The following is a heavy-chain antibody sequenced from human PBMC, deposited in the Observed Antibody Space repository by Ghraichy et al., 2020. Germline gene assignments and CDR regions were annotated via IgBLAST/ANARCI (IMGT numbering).Heavy chain of an antibody. CDR3: ARLALVVVAATQVYYYYGMDV. D-gene: IGHD2-15*01. CDR2: INHSGST. Sequence: SQTLSLTCAVYGGSFSGYYWSWIRQPPGKGLEWIGEINHSGSTNYNPSLKSRVTISVDTSKNQFSLKLSSVTAADTAVYYCARLALVVVAATQVYYYYGMDVWGQGTTVTVSS. J-gene: IGHJ6*02. V-gene: IGHV4-34*01. CDR1: GGSFSGYY.